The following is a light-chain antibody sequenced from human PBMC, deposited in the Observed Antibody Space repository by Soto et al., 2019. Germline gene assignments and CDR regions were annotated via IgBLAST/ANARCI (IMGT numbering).Light chain of an antibody. Sequence: SYELTQPPSVSVSPGQTASITCSGDKLGKKNACGYQQKQGQSPVVVIYQDSKRASGIPERFSGSNSGNTANLTISGTQAMDEADYYCQAWVSSTGVFGAGTKLTVL. CDR3: QAWVSSTGV. CDR1: KLGKKN. CDR2: QDS. J-gene: IGLJ1*01. V-gene: IGLV3-1*01.